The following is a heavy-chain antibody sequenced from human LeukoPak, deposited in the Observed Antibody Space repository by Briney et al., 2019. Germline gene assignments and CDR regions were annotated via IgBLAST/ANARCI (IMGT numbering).Heavy chain of an antibody. J-gene: IGHJ4*02. CDR2: IYPGDSDT. Sequence: GESLKISCKVSGYSFTNYWIGWVRQMPGKGPEWMGIIYPGDSDTRYSPSFQGQVTISADKSISTAYLQWNSLKASDTAIYYCVRGGYYDSESYYLNYWGQGTLVTVSS. CDR3: VRGGYYDSESYYLNY. V-gene: IGHV5-51*01. CDR1: GYSFTNYW. D-gene: IGHD3-10*01.